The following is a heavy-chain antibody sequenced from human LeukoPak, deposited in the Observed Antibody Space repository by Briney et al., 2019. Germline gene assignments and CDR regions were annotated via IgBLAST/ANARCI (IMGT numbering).Heavy chain of an antibody. V-gene: IGHV4-59*01. CDR3: ARVRRWGRIQFDY. CDR1: VGSISVYY. J-gene: IGHJ4*02. CDR2: IYYSGST. Sequence: SETLSLTCAVSVGSISVYYWSWIRQPPGKGLEWVGYIYYSGSTNYNPSLKSRVTISVDTSKNQFSLKLSSVTAADTAVYYCARVRRWGRIQFDYWGQGTLVTVSS. D-gene: IGHD3-16*01.